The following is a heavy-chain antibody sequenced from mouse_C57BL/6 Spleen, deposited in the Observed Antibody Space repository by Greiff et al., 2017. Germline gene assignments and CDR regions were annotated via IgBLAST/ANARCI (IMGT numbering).Heavy chain of an antibody. J-gene: IGHJ1*03. Sequence: VQLQQSGAELVKPGASVKLSCKASGYTFTEYTIHWVKQRSGQGLEWIGWFYPGSGSIKYNEKFKDKATLTADKSSSTVYMELSRLTSEDSAVXFCARHGEGAYYSNRYWYFDVWGTGTTVTVSS. CDR1: GYTFTEYT. CDR3: ARHGEGAYYSNRYWYFDV. V-gene: IGHV1-62-2*01. D-gene: IGHD2-5*01. CDR2: FYPGSGSI.